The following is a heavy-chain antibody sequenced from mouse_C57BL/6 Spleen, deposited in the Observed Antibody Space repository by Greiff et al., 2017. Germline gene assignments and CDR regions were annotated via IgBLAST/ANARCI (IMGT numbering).Heavy chain of an antibody. D-gene: IGHD2-13*01. CDR3: ATDAVVDL. CDR1: GYTFTGYY. V-gene: IGHV1-74*01. CDR2: IHPSDGDT. J-gene: IGHJ2*01. Sequence: VQLQQSGAELVKPGASVKVSCTASGYTFTGYYMHWVKQRPDHGLEWIGRIHPSDGDTNYATKFKGKATITGDTSSSTAYMQLSSLTSEDTAVYYCATDAVVDLGGQGKTSTV.